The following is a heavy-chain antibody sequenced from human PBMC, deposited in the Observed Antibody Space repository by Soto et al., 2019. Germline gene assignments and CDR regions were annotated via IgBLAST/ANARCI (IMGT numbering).Heavy chain of an antibody. V-gene: IGHV3-21*04. Sequence: GAPLRPSCATSGFTFSNYIMNWVRQAPGKGLEWVASISSRNTYIYYAASVRGRFTISRDNAKNSLYLQIDNLRVEDTATYDCARDILDGGSYPDYWGQGTLVTVSS. J-gene: IGHJ4*02. D-gene: IGHD3-10*01. CDR3: ARDILDGGSYPDY. CDR2: ISSRNTYI. CDR1: GFTFSNYI.